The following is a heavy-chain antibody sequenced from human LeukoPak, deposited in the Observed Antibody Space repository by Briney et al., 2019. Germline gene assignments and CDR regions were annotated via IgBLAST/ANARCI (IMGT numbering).Heavy chain of an antibody. CDR1: GGSFSGYY. CDR3: ARGKNLNWDYYYYMDV. CDR2: INHSGST. J-gene: IGHJ6*03. V-gene: IGHV4-34*01. Sequence: SETLSLTCAVYGGSFSGYYWSWIRQPPGKGLDWIGEINHSGSTNSNPSLKSRFTISVETSKNQFSLKLSSVTAADTAVYYCARGKNLNWDYYYYMDVWGKGTTVTVSS. D-gene: IGHD1-7*01.